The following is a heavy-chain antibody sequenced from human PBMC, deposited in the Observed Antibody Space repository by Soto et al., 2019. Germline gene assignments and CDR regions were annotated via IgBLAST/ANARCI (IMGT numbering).Heavy chain of an antibody. Sequence: SETLSLTCTVSGGSISSYYWSWLRQPPGKGLEWIGYIYYSGSTNYNPSLKSRVTISVDTSKNQFSLKLSSVTAADTAVYYCARVGGVQRSSYYYYYGMDVWGQGTTVTVSS. CDR2: IYYSGST. V-gene: IGHV4-59*01. J-gene: IGHJ6*02. CDR1: GGSISSYY. D-gene: IGHD3-16*01. CDR3: ARVGGVQRSSYYYYYGMDV.